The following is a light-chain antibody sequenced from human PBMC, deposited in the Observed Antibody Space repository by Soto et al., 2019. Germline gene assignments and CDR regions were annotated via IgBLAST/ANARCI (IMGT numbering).Light chain of an antibody. V-gene: IGKV3-20*01. CDR3: QHYNSYSEA. CDR1: QSVSSSS. J-gene: IGKJ1*01. Sequence: EIVFTQSPVTLSLSPGERATLSCRASQSVSSSSLAWYQQKRGQAPRLLIHDASSRATGIPDRFSGSGSGTDFTLTISRLEPDDFATYYCQHYNSYSEAFGQGTKVDIK. CDR2: DAS.